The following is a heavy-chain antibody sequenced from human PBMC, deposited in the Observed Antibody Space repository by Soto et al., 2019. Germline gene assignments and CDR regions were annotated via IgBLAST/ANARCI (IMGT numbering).Heavy chain of an antibody. CDR2: IYYSGST. Sequence: QVQLQESGPGLVKPSQTLSLICTVSGASISSGGHYWTWIRQHPGKGLEWIGNIYYSGSTYYSSSLKSRVTISIDTSNNQVSLKLSSVTAADPAVYYCARDVLVTAIRPGAFDIWGQGTMVTVSS. V-gene: IGHV4-31*03. J-gene: IGHJ3*02. CDR1: GASISSGGHY. CDR3: ARDVLVTAIRPGAFDI. D-gene: IGHD2-21*02.